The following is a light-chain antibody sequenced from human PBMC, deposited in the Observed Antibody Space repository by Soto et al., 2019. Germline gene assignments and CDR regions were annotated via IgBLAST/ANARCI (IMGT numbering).Light chain of an antibody. V-gene: IGLV2-23*01. J-gene: IGLJ1*01. CDR1: SSDVGSYNL. CDR3: CSYAGSSTYV. CDR2: EDS. Sequence: QSALTQPASASGSPGQSITISCTGTSSDVGSYNLVSWYQQHPGKAPKLMIYEDSKRPSGVSNRFSGSKSGNTASLTISGLQAEDEADYYCCSYAGSSTYVFGTGTKVTVL.